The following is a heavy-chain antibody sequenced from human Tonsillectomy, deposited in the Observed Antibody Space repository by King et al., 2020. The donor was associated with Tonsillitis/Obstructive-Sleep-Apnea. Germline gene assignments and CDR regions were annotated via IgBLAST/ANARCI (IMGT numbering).Heavy chain of an antibody. V-gene: IGHV3-21*01. CDR2: ISSSSSYI. J-gene: IGHJ4*02. CDR3: ARDTPEYYVSGTNVYY. CDR1: GFTFSSYS. Sequence: VQLVESGGGLVKPGGSLRLSCAASGFTFSSYSMNWVRQAPGKGLEWGSSISSSSSYIYYADSVKGRFTNSRDNAKNSLYLQMNSLRAEDTAVYYCARDTPEYYVSGTNVYYWGQGTLVTVSS. D-gene: IGHD3-10*01.